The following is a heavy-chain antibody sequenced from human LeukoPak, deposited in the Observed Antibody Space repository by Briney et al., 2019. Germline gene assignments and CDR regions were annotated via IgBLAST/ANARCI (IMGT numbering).Heavy chain of an antibody. V-gene: IGHV3-30*02. CDR2: IRYDGSNK. D-gene: IGHD3-9*01. CDR3: ARDGSYYDILTGYYDY. Sequence: GGSLRLSCAASGFTFSSYGMHWVRQAPGKGLEWVAFIRYDGSNKYYADSVKGRFTISRDNSKNSLSLQMNSLRAEDTAVYYCARDGSYYDILTGYYDYWGQGTLVTVSS. J-gene: IGHJ4*02. CDR1: GFTFSSYG.